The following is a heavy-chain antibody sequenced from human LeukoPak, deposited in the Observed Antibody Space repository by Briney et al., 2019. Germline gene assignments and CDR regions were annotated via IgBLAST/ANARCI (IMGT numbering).Heavy chain of an antibody. V-gene: IGHV3-23*01. D-gene: IGHD1-26*01. Sequence: GGSLRLSCAASGFTFSSFGMRWVRQAPGKGLERVSAISGSGGTTYYADSVKGRFTISRDNSKKTMYLQMKSLRAEDTAVYYCARGKPGTYSFDYWGQGTLVTVSS. J-gene: IGHJ4*02. CDR3: ARGKPGTYSFDY. CDR1: GFTFSSFG. CDR2: ISGSGGTT.